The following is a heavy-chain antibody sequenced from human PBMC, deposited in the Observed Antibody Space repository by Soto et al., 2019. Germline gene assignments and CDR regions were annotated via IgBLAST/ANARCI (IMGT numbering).Heavy chain of an antibody. V-gene: IGHV1-46*01. CDR1: GYTFTSYY. J-gene: IGHJ4*02. CDR2: INPSGGST. Sequence: ASVKVSCKASGYTFTSYYMHWVRQAPGQGLEWMGIINPSGGSTSYAQKFQGRVTMTRDTSTSTVYMELSSPRSEDTAVYYCARGPHYYDSSGYYQFDYWGQGTLVTVSS. D-gene: IGHD3-22*01. CDR3: ARGPHYYDSSGYYQFDY.